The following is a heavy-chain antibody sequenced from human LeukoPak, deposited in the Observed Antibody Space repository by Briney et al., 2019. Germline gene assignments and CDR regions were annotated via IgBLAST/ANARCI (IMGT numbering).Heavy chain of an antibody. CDR2: IYTSGST. CDR1: GGSISSYY. V-gene: IGHV4-4*07. J-gene: IGHJ6*02. Sequence: SETLSLTCTVSGGSISSYYWSWIRQPAGKGLEWIGRIYTSGSTNYNPSLKSRVTMSVDTSKNQFSLKLSSVTAADTAVYYCARDPSRGRLVSLSLGSYGMDVWGQGTTVTVPS. D-gene: IGHD6-19*01. CDR3: ARDPSRGRLVSLSLGSYGMDV.